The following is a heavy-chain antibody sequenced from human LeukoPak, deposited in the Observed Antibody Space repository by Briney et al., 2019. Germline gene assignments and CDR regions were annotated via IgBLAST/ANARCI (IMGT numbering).Heavy chain of an antibody. CDR3: ARGNYYTTGSYYTNYYFGLDV. Sequence: TSETLSLTCTVSGGSIINYYWTWIRQPPGKGLEWIGYFYYSGSTNYNPSFKSRVSISVDRSKNQFSLKLSSVTAADTAVYYCARGNYYTTGSYYTNYYFGLDVWGQGTTVTVSS. D-gene: IGHD3-10*01. J-gene: IGHJ6*02. CDR2: FYYSGST. V-gene: IGHV4-59*01. CDR1: GGSIINYY.